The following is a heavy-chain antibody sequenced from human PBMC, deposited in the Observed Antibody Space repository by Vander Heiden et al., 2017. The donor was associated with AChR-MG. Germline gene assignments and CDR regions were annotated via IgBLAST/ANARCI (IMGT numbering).Heavy chain of an antibody. Sequence: EVQLVESGGGLVQPGGSLRLSWSASGFTFSSYSMNWVRQAPGKGLEWVSYISSSSSTIYYADSVKGRFTISRDNAKNSLYLKMNRMRAEDTAVYYCARSGMATIDAFDIWGEGTMVTVSS. D-gene: IGHD5-12*01. CDR3: ARSGMATIDAFDI. J-gene: IGHJ3*02. V-gene: IGHV3-48*01. CDR1: GFTFSSYS. CDR2: ISSSSSTI.